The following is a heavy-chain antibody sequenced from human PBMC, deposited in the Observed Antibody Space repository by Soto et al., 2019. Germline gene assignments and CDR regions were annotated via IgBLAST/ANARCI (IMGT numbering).Heavy chain of an antibody. V-gene: IGHV4-31*02. D-gene: IGHD2-8*01. Sequence: SETPSLTCTVSGGYIDTSDYYRSWIRQQPGKGLEWIGYIFHSGDTSYNPSLTTRLALSVDTSKNQFSLRLTSVSVTDTAVYFCARQPRTAWCGYFVFWVRGTLVTVSS. J-gene: IGHJ4*03. CDR1: GGYIDTSDYY. CDR2: IFHSGDT. CDR3: ARQPRTAWCGYFVF.